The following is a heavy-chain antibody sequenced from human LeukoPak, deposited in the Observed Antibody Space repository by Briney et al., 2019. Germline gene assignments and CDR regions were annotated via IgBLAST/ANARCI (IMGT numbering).Heavy chain of an antibody. CDR2: INAGNGNT. V-gene: IGHV1-3*01. CDR1: GYTFTSYA. Sequence: ASVKVSCKASGYTFTSYAMHWVRQAPGQRLEWMGWINAGNGNTKYSQKFQGRVTMTTDTSTSTAYMELRSLRSDDTAVYYCARDLYDSSGYYYKDYWGQGTLVTVSS. CDR3: ARDLYDSSGYYYKDY. J-gene: IGHJ4*02. D-gene: IGHD3-22*01.